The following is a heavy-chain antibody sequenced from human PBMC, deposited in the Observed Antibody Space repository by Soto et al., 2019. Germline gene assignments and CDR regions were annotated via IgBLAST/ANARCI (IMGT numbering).Heavy chain of an antibody. CDR3: TRRYNWNDYYFDP. J-gene: IGHJ5*02. V-gene: IGHV4-39*02. D-gene: IGHD1-20*01. Sequence: PSETLSLTCTVSGGSIRVQSYYWTWIRQTPGKGLEWVGSSYYRGTSYFNPALKGRVTISVDTSTNHFSLRLTSVTAADTAVYYCTRRYNWNDYYFDPWGQGTLVTVSS. CDR1: GGSIRVQSYY. CDR2: SYYRGTS.